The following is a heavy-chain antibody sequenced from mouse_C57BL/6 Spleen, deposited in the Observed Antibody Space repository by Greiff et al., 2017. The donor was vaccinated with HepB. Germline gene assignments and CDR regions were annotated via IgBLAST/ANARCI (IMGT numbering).Heavy chain of an antibody. J-gene: IGHJ2*01. D-gene: IGHD3-2*02. CDR1: GFTFSSYG. CDR3: ARHGSSSRFDY. V-gene: IGHV5-6*01. Sequence: EVKVVESGGDLVKPGGSLKLSCAASGFTFSSYGMSWVRQTPDKRLEWVATISSGGSYTYYPDSVKGRFTISRDNAKNTLYLQMSSLKSEDTAMYYCARHGSSSRFDYWGQGTTLTVSS. CDR2: ISSGGSYT.